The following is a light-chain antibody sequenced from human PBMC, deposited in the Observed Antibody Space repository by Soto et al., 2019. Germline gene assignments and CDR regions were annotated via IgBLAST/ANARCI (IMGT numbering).Light chain of an antibody. V-gene: IGKV1-5*01. Sequence: DIQMTQSPSTLSASVADRFTITCLASQTISSWLAWYQQKPGKAPTLLIYDASTLERGVPSRFSGTGSGTEFTLSIDSLQPDDFATYYCQQYHTSSITFGQGTRLEIK. CDR2: DAS. J-gene: IGKJ5*01. CDR3: QQYHTSSIT. CDR1: QTISSW.